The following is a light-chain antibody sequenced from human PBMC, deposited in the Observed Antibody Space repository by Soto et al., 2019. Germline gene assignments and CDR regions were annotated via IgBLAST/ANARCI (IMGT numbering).Light chain of an antibody. V-gene: IGKV3-11*01. CDR1: QSVSSY. CDR3: QQRSNWPPT. CDR2: DAS. Sequence: EIVLTQSPATLSLSPGERATLTCMATQSVSSYLAWYQQKPGQAPRLLIYDASNTATGIPARFSGSGSGTDFTLTICGLEPEDFAVYYCQQRSNWPPTFGPGTKVDIK. J-gene: IGKJ3*01.